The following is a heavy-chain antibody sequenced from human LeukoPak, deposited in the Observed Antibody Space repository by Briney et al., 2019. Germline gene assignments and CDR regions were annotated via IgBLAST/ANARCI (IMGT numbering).Heavy chain of an antibody. CDR1: GFIFRSHG. V-gene: IGHV3-21*04. D-gene: IGHD2-15*01. CDR3: ARVLRYCSGGNCYSGGLGYMDV. Sequence: GGTLRLSCAASGFIFRSHGMNWVRQAPGKGLEWVSGISPSGDITYYADSVKGRFTISRDNAKNSLFLQMNSLRAEDTAVYYCARVLRYCSGGNCYSGGLGYMDVWGKGTTVTISS. CDR2: ISPSGDIT. J-gene: IGHJ6*03.